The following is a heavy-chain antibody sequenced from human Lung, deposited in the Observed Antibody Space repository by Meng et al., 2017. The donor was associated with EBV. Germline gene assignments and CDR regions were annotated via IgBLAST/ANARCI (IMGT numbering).Heavy chain of an antibody. CDR3: TSRSF. V-gene: IGHV3-73*01. CDR2: IRSKANKYST. CDR1: GCAFSAAG. J-gene: IGHJ4*02. Sequence: EWQLVETGGGLCQHGACMDSSGAATGCAFSAAGMHWVREASGKGLECVGRIRSKANKYSTGFGASVAGRFTISRYDSNNTAYLQMNGLNTEDTAVDYCTSRSFWGQGILVTVSS.